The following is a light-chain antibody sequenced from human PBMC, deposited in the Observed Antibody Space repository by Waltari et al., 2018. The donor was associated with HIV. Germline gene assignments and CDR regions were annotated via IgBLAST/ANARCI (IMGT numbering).Light chain of an antibody. CDR3: QQSYSTTWT. CDR1: QNINNY. CDR2: AAS. Sequence: DIQMTQSPSSLSASVAARVTFTCLASQNINNYLNWYQEKPGKAPKLLIFAASSLQSGVPSRFSGSGSGTSFTLTINNLQPEDFASYYCQQSYSTTWTFGQGTKVEIK. V-gene: IGKV1-39*01. J-gene: IGKJ1*01.